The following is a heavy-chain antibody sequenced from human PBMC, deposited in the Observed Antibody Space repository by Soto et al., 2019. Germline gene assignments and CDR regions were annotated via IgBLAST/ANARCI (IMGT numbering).Heavy chain of an antibody. CDR1: GYSFTSYW. CDR2: IYPGDSDT. V-gene: IGHV5-51*01. D-gene: IGHD3-10*01. CDR3: ASLHYYGSGSYYNPTLYYYYGMDV. Sequence: PGESLKISCKGSGYSFTSYWIGWVRQMPGKGLEWMGIIYPGDSDTRYSPSFQGQVTISADKSISTAYLQWSSLKASDTAMYYCASLHYYGSGSYYNPTLYYYYGMDVWGQGTTVTVSS. J-gene: IGHJ6*02.